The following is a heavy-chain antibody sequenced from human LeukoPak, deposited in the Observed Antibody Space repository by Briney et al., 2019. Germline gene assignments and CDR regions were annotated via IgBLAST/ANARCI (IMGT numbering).Heavy chain of an antibody. D-gene: IGHD3-16*01. J-gene: IGHJ4*02. CDR2: INPNSYNK. CDR3: ARGATFQRQALAY. CDR1: GYIFTEYD. V-gene: IGHV1-8*01. Sequence: GASVKVACKASGYIFTEYDINWVRQAAGQGPELMGWINPNSYNKAYTGKFQGRLTITTNTSTTTVYMELSSLRSEDTAIYYCARGATFQRQALAYWGQGTLVIVSS.